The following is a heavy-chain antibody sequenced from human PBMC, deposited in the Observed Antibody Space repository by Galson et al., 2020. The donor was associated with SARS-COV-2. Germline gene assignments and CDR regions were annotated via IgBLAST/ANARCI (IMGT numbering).Heavy chain of an antibody. Sequence: VETGGSLRLSCAASGFTFTNYWMTWVRQASGKGLEWVADIRRDGREPRYVESVKGRFTISRDNARNSLYLQLNSLRTEDTAVYYCARDLWGRHYGAASGRYCDGLDLWGRGTPVTVSS. J-gene: IGHJ2*01. D-gene: IGHD3-10*01. CDR1: GFTFTNYW. V-gene: IGHV3-7*01. CDR3: ARDLWGRHYGAASGRYCDGLDL. CDR2: IRRDGREP.